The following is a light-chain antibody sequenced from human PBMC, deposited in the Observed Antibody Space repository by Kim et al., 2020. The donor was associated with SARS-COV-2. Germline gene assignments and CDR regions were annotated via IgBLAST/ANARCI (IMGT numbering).Light chain of an antibody. CDR2: TNS. J-gene: IGLJ2*01. CDR1: SSNIRAGYD. CDR3: QSYDSSLGGSRI. Sequence: QSVLTQPPSVSGAPGQRVTSSCTGTSSNIRAGYDVNWYQQLPGTAPKLLIYTNSNRPSGVPDRFSGSKSGTSASLVITGLQAEDEADYYCQSYDSSLGGSRIFGGGTKLTVL. V-gene: IGLV1-40*01.